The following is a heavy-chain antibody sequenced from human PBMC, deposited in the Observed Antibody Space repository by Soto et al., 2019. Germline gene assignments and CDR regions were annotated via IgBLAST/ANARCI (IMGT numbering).Heavy chain of an antibody. CDR3: ARAKFESTGWHQFDI. CDR2: VSHSGNT. D-gene: IGHD7-27*01. CDR1: GGSFTGHF. V-gene: IGHV4-34*02. J-gene: IGHJ4*02. Sequence: QVHLEQRGAGLLKPSETLSLTCTVSGGSFTGHFWSWVRQPPGKGLEWIGEVSHSGNTKHYPSLRSRVTLSVDSSKNQISRALPSVTAADTAVYYCARAKFESTGWHQFDIWGQGTLVTVSS.